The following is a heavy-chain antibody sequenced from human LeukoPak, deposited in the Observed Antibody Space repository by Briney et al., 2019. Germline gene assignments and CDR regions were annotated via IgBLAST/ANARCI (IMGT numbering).Heavy chain of an antibody. J-gene: IGHJ4*02. CDR2: IKQDGSEK. CDR3: ARNRGGPSLMATIIWGFDY. Sequence: GGSLRLSCAASGFTFSSYWMSWVRQAPGKGLEWVANIKQDGSEKYYVDSVKGRFTISRDNAKNSLYLQMNSLRAEDTAVYYCARNRGGPSLMATIIWGFDYWGQGTLVTVSS. D-gene: IGHD5-12*01. V-gene: IGHV3-7*03. CDR1: GFTFSSYW.